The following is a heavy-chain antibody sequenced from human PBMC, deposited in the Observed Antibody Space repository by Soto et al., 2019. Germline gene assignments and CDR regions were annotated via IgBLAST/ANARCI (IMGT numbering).Heavy chain of an antibody. Sequence: PSETLSLTCAVYGGSFSGYYWSWIRQPPGKGLEWIGEINHSGSTNYNPSLKSRVTISVDTSKNQFSLKLSSVTAADTAVYYCARFRTEHSSSWDHYYYYGMDVWGQGTTVTVSS. CDR1: GGSFSGYY. J-gene: IGHJ6*02. CDR2: INHSGST. V-gene: IGHV4-34*01. D-gene: IGHD6-13*01. CDR3: ARFRTEHSSSWDHYYYYGMDV.